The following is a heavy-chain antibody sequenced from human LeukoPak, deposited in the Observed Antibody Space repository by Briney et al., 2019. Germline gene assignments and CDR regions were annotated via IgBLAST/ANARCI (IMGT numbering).Heavy chain of an antibody. CDR2: LDPEDGET. J-gene: IGHJ4*02. CDR1: GYTLTELS. Sequence: ASVKVSCKVSGYTLTELSMHWVRQAPGKGLEWMGGLDPEDGETIYAQKFQGRVTMTEDTSTDTAYMELSSLRSEDTAVYYCATVRYYYDSSGYPFDYWGQGTLVTVSS. D-gene: IGHD3-22*01. V-gene: IGHV1-24*01. CDR3: ATVRYYYDSSGYPFDY.